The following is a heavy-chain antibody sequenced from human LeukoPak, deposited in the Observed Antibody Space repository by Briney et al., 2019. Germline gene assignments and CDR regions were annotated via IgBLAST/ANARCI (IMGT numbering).Heavy chain of an antibody. CDR2: LYASGIT. CDR3: ARFPSSVSFHPVDY. D-gene: IGHD3-22*01. J-gene: IGHJ4*02. V-gene: IGHV3-66*01. CDR1: GFSVSTNY. Sequence: GGSLRLSCAASGFSVSTNYMTWVRQAPGKGLEWVSLLYASGITQYADSVKGRFTTSRDSSKNTLYLQMNNLRIEDTAVYYCARFPSSVSFHPVDYWGQGTLVTVSS.